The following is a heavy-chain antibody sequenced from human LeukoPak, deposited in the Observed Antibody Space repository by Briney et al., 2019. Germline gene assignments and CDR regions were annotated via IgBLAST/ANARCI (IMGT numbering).Heavy chain of an antibody. J-gene: IGHJ4*02. CDR1: GFTFSNYA. D-gene: IGHD4-17*01. CDR3: AKDSTDYGDYPYYFDY. CDR2: ISGSGGST. Sequence: GGSLRLSCAASGFTFSNYAMSWVRQAPGKGLEWVSAISGSGGSTYYADSVKGRFTISRDNSKNTLYLQMNSLRAEDTAVYYCAKDSTDYGDYPYYFDYWGQGTLVTVSS. V-gene: IGHV3-23*01.